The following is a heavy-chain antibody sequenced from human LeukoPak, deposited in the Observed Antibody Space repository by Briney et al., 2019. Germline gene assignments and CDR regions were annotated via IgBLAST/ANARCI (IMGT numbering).Heavy chain of an antibody. J-gene: IGHJ4*02. D-gene: IGHD6-6*01. Sequence: PSETLSLTCTVSGGSISSSSYYWGWIRQPPGKGLEWIGSIYYSGSTYYNPSLKSRVTISVETSKNQFSLKLSSVTAADTAVYYCARQLLYSSSSDFDYWGQGTLVTVSS. CDR3: ARQLLYSSSSDFDY. V-gene: IGHV4-39*01. CDR2: IYYSGST. CDR1: GGSISSSSYY.